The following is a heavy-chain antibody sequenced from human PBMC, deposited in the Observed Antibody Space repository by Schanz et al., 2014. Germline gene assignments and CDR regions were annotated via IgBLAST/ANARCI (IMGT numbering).Heavy chain of an antibody. D-gene: IGHD3-3*01. Sequence: QVQLQESGPGLVKSSETLSLTCTVSGGSISSFYWGWIRQPAGKGLEWIGRIYTSGSTNYNPSLKRGVTMSLDTSKNQFSWKLSSVTAADTAVYYCARDRGYDFSFDPWGQGTLVTVSS. V-gene: IGHV4-4*07. J-gene: IGHJ5*02. CDR2: IYTSGST. CDR3: ARDRGYDFSFDP. CDR1: GGSISSFY.